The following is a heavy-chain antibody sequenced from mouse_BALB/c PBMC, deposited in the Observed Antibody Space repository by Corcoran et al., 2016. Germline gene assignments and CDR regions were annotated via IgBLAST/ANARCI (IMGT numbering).Heavy chain of an antibody. D-gene: IGHD2-4*01. V-gene: IGHV9-1*02. CDR2: INTYTGEP. CDR3: ARGGIRPFAY. CDR1: GYTFTNYG. Sequence: QIQLVQSGPELKKPGETVKISCKASGYTFTNYGKNWVKQAPGKGLKWMGWINTYTGEPTYADDFKGRFAFSLETSASTAYLQINDLKNEDMAKYFCARGGIRPFAYWGQGTLVTVSA. J-gene: IGHJ3*01.